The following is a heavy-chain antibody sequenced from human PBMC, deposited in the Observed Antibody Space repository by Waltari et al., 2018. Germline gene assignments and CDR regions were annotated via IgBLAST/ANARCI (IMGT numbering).Heavy chain of an antibody. V-gene: IGHV4-61*02. CDR1: GVSIRSGTYY. J-gene: IGHJ4*02. D-gene: IGHD3-10*01. CDR2: IYSSGTT. Sequence: QVQLQESGPRLVKPSQTLSLTCTVPGVSIRSGTYYWSWIRQSAGRGLEWIGRIYSSGTTKYNPSLKSRVSISIDRSKNQFFVRLTSATAADSAIYYCVRDWGGDDSGSVWGRGAPVTVSS. CDR3: VRDWGGDDSGSV.